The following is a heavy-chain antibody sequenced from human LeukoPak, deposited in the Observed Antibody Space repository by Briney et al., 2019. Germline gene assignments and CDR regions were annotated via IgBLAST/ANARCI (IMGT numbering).Heavy chain of an antibody. Sequence: GGSLRLSCAASGFTFSSYSMNWVRQAPGKGLEWVSSISSSSSYIYYADSVKGRFTISRDNAKNSLHLQMNSLRAEDTAVYYCASTLTMAAATNWFDPWGQGTLVTVSS. CDR3: ASTLTMAAATNWFDP. D-gene: IGHD6-13*01. J-gene: IGHJ5*02. CDR2: ISSSSSYI. V-gene: IGHV3-21*01. CDR1: GFTFSSYS.